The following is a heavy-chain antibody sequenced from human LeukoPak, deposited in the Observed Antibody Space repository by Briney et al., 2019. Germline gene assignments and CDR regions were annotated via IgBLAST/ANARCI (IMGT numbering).Heavy chain of an antibody. Sequence: PSETLSLTCTVSGGSISSYYWSWVRQPPGKGLEWIGYVSYSGSTDYNPSLKSRVIISVDTSKIQFSLKLSSVTAADTAVYYCARDLDGPFDYWGQGTLVTVSS. D-gene: IGHD5-24*01. CDR2: VSYSGST. CDR3: ARDLDGPFDY. V-gene: IGHV4-59*01. J-gene: IGHJ4*02. CDR1: GGSISSYY.